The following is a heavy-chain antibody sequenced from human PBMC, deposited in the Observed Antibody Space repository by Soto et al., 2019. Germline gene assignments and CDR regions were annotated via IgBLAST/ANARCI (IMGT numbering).Heavy chain of an antibody. CDR1: GGSLSSGGYY. CDR3: ARVPDY. Sequence: QLQLQESGSGLVKPSQHLSLTGAVSGGSLSSGGYYWSWIRQPPGKGLEWIGYMYHSGSTYYNPSLKSRVTISIDRSKNQFSLTLSSVTAADTAVYYCARVPDYWGQGILVTVSS. D-gene: IGHD2-2*01. J-gene: IGHJ4*02. V-gene: IGHV4-30-2*01. CDR2: MYHSGST.